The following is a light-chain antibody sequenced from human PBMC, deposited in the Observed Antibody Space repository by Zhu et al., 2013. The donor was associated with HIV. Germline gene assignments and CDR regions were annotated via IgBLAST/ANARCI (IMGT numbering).Light chain of an antibody. J-gene: IGLJ1*01. CDR2: EVS. CDR3: SSYTGSSTYV. V-gene: IGLV2-14*01. CDR1: SSDVGGFNL. Sequence: QSALTQPASVSGSPGQSITISCTGSSSDVGGFNLVSWYQQHPGTAPKLMIYEVSNRPSGVSDRFSGSKSGNTASLTISGLQAEDEADYYCSSYTGSSTYVFGTGTKVTVL.